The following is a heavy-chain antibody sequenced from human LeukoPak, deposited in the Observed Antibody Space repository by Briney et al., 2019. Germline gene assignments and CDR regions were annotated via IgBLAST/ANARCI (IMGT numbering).Heavy chain of an antibody. Sequence: PSETLSLTCTVSGGSLSSYYWSWIRQPPGKGLEWIGYIYYSGSTNYNPSLKSRVTISVDTSKNQFSLKLSSVTAADTAVYYCARGGDILTGYHQYYYYYYMDVWGKGTTVTISS. V-gene: IGHV4-59*01. CDR2: IYYSGST. CDR3: ARGGDILTGYHQYYYYYYMDV. J-gene: IGHJ6*03. CDR1: GGSLSSYY. D-gene: IGHD3-9*01.